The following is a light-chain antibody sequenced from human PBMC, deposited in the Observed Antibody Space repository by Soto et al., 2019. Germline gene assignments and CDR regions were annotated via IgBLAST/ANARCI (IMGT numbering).Light chain of an antibody. CDR3: SSYTGTNTNYV. J-gene: IGLJ1*01. CDR1: SSDVGGSNY. V-gene: IGLV2-14*01. CDR2: DVS. Sequence: QSALTQPASVSGSPGQSITISCTGTSSDVGGSNYVSWYQQHPGKAPKLMIYDVSNRPSGVSNRFSGSKSGTTASLTISGLQAEDEADYFCSSYTGTNTNYVFGTGTQLTVL.